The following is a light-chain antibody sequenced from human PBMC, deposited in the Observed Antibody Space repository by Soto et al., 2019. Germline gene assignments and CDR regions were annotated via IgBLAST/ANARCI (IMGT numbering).Light chain of an antibody. J-gene: IGLJ3*02. V-gene: IGLV4-60*02. CDR1: SGHSSYI. CDR2: LEGSGSY. CDR3: ETWDRNNSV. Sequence: QPVLTQSSSASASLGSSVKLTCTLSSGHSSYIIAWHQQQPGKAPRYLMKLEGSGSYNKGSGVPDRFSGSSSGSDRYLTITNLQFEDEADYYCETWDRNNSVFGGGTQLTFL.